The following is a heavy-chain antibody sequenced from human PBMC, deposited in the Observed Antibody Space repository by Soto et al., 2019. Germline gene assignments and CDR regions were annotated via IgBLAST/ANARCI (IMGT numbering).Heavy chain of an antibody. Sequence: SETLSLTCTVSGGSVSSGSYYWSWIRQHPGRGLEWIGYIYYTGNTYYNPSLKSRLAISVDTSKNQFSLKLTSVTAADTAVYYCARLSGRTMIVVAPEGYWGQGTLVTVSS. CDR2: IYYTGNT. V-gene: IGHV4-31*03. J-gene: IGHJ4*02. CDR1: GGSVSSGSYY. D-gene: IGHD3-22*01. CDR3: ARLSGRTMIVVAPEGY.